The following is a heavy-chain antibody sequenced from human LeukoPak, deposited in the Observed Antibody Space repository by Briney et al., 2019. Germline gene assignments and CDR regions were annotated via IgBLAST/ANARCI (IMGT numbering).Heavy chain of an antibody. CDR2: IYTSGST. Sequence: SETLSLTCTVSGGSISSYYWSWIRQPAGKGLEWIGRIYTSGSTNYNPSLKSRVTMSVDTSKNQFSLKLSSVTAADTAVYYCARGLYTPGWYAHFENWGQGILVTVSS. V-gene: IGHV4-4*07. D-gene: IGHD6-19*01. CDR3: ARGLYTPGWYAHFEN. CDR1: GGSISSYY. J-gene: IGHJ4*02.